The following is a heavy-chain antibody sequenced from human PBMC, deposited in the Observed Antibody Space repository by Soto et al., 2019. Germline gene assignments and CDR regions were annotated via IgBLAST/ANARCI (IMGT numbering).Heavy chain of an antibody. Sequence: SVKVSCKASGGTFSSYAISWVRQAPGQGLEWMGGIIPIFGTANYAQKFQGRVTITADESTSTAYMELSSLRSEDTAVYYCARSSRYIVVVPASYYFDYWGQGTLVTGSS. J-gene: IGHJ4*02. CDR3: ARSSRYIVVVPASYYFDY. CDR1: GGTFSSYA. CDR2: IIPIFGTA. V-gene: IGHV1-69*13. D-gene: IGHD2-2*01.